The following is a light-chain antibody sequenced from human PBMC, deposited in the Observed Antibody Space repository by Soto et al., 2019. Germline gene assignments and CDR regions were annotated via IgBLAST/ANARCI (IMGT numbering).Light chain of an antibody. CDR2: YDD. CDR3: GAWDDSLNGWV. V-gene: IGLV1-36*01. Sequence: QPVLTQPPSVSEGPGQRVTISCSGSTSNIGKNTVNWYQQLPGEAPKLFIYYDDLLASGVSDRFSGSQSGTSASLAISGLQSEYEADYYCGAWDDSLNGWVFGGGPKVTVL. CDR1: TSNIGKNT. J-gene: IGLJ3*02.